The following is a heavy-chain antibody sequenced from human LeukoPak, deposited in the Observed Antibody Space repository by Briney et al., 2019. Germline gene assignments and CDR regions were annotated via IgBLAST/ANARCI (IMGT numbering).Heavy chain of an antibody. CDR1: GFTFSSYS. CDR2: ISSSSSYI. J-gene: IGHJ4*02. D-gene: IGHD2-2*01. CDR3: ARGDRDLYCSSTSCYPVL. Sequence: GGSLRLSCVASGFTFSSYSMNWVRQAPGKGLEWVSSISSSSSYIYYADSVKGRFTISGDNAKNSLYLQMNSLRVEDTAVYYCARGDRDLYCSSTSCYPVLGGQGTLVTVSS. V-gene: IGHV3-21*01.